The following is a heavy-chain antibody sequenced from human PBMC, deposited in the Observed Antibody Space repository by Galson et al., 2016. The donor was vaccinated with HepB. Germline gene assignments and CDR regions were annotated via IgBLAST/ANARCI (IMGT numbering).Heavy chain of an antibody. J-gene: IGHJ4*02. CDR2: ISDSSSTI. V-gene: IGHV3-48*02. Sequence: SLRLSCAASGFSFSYYSMNWHRQTPGKGLEWLSYISDSSSTIYYADSVKGRFTISRGNAKNSLYLQMHSLRDEDTAVYYCARDLGDYDYFDYWGQGTLVTVSS. CDR3: ARDLGDYDYFDY. CDR1: GFSFSYYS. D-gene: IGHD4/OR15-4a*01.